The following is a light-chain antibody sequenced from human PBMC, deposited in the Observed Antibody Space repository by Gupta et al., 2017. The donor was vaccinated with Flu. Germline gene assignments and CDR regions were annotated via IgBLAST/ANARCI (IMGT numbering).Light chain of an antibody. CDR2: SAS. CDR1: QSVSSN. CDR3: QQDNDWPRT. V-gene: IGKV3-15*01. Sequence: PATLSVSPGERATLSCRASQSVSSNLAWYQQKPGQAPRLLIYSASTRATGIPARFRGSGSGTEFTLTISSLQSEDFAIYYCQQDNDWPRTFGQGTKVEIK. J-gene: IGKJ1*01.